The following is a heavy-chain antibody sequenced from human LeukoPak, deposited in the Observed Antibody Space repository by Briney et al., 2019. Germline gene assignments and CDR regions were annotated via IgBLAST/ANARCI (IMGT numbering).Heavy chain of an antibody. J-gene: IGHJ4*02. Sequence: PGGSLRLSCAASGFTFSSYSMNWVRQAPGKGLEWVSSISSSSSYISYADSMKGRFTISRDNAKNSLYLQMNSLRAEDTAVYYCARSHDILTGSWGQGTLVTVSS. CDR3: ARSHDILTGS. D-gene: IGHD3-9*01. CDR1: GFTFSSYS. V-gene: IGHV3-21*04. CDR2: ISSSSSYI.